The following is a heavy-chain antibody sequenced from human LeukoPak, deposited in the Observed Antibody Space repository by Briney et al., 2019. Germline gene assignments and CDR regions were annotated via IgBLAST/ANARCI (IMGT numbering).Heavy chain of an antibody. CDR1: GGSISSYS. V-gene: IGHV4-59*01. CDR2: MYHSGST. CDR3: ARDRRGWYGEDH. D-gene: IGHD6-19*01. J-gene: IGHJ4*02. Sequence: PSETLSLTCTVSGGSISSYSWSWIRQPPGKGLEWIGYMYHSGSTNYNPSLKSRVTISVDTSRNQFSLKLSSVTAADTAVYYCARDRRGWYGEDHWGQGTLVTVSS.